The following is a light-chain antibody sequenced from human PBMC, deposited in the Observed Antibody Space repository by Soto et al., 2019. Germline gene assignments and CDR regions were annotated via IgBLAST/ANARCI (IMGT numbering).Light chain of an antibody. Sequence: HSALTQPPSAYGFPGQSVTISFTGTSSDTDDYSLVSWYQQHPGKAPKITIYDVAKRPSGVPDRCSGYKSSNMASLNVYGLQAEDEGEYYYWSFVGRRNLDMFGGGTKLTVL. CDR2: DVA. J-gene: IGLJ3*02. CDR1: SSDTDDYSL. CDR3: WSFVGRRNLDM. V-gene: IGLV2-8*01.